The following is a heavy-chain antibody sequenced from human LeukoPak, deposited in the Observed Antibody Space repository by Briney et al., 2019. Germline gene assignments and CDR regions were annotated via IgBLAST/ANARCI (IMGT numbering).Heavy chain of an antibody. D-gene: IGHD5-18*01. V-gene: IGHV3-48*03. CDR2: ISSSGSSI. CDR1: GFTFNSYE. J-gene: IGHJ3*02. Sequence: PGGSLRLSCAASGFTFNSYEMNWVRQAPGKGLEWVSYISSSGSSIYYADSVKGRFTISRDNAKNSLYLQMNSLRAEDTAFYYCARVDTASGRDAFDIWGQGTMVTVSS. CDR3: ARVDTASGRDAFDI.